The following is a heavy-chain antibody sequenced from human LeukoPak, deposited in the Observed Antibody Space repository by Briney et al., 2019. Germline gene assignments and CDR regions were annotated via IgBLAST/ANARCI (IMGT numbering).Heavy chain of an antibody. Sequence: PSETLSLTCAVYGASFSGYYWSWIRQPPGKGLEWIGEINHGGSTNYNTSLKSRVTMSVDASKNQVSLKVTSVTAADTAVYYCARGPHCSGGSCYSPAFDYWGQGTLVSVSS. J-gene: IGHJ4*02. D-gene: IGHD2-15*01. CDR3: ARGPHCSGGSCYSPAFDY. V-gene: IGHV4-34*01. CDR1: GASFSGYY. CDR2: INHGGST.